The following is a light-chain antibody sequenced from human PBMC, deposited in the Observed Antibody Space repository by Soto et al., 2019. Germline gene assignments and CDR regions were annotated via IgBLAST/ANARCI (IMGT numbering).Light chain of an antibody. Sequence: QAVVTQPPSVSAAPGQKVTISCSGSSSNIGNNYVSWYQQLPGTAPKLLIYDNNKRPSGIPDRFSGSKSGTSATLSITGLQTGDEADYYCGTWDSSLSAWVFGGGTKLTVL. CDR3: GTWDSSLSAWV. CDR2: DNN. CDR1: SSNIGNNY. V-gene: IGLV1-51*01. J-gene: IGLJ3*02.